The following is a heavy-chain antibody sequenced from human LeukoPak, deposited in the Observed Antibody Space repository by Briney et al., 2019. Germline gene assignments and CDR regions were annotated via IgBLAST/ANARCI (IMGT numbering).Heavy chain of an antibody. J-gene: IGHJ4*02. V-gene: IGHV3-49*04. D-gene: IGHD3-22*01. CDR1: GFTFGDYA. CDR3: TRVPDYYDSSGYTD. CDR2: IRSKAYGGTT. Sequence: GRSLRLSCTASGFTFGDYAMSWVRQAPGKGLEWVGFIRSKAYGGTTEYAASVKGRFTISRDDSKSIAYLQMNSLKTEDTAVYYCTRVPDYYDSSGYTDWGQGTLVTVSS.